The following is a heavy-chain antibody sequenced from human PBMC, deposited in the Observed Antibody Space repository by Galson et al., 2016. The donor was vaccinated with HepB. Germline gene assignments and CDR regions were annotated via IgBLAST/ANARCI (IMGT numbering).Heavy chain of an antibody. CDR1: GFTLRNYD. J-gene: IGHJ6*02. D-gene: IGHD6-19*01. V-gene: IGHV3-13*01. CDR2: WQQGN. Sequence: SLRLSCAASGFTLRNYDGSFFLYSKLTVDKSRWQQGNVFSCSVKGRFTISRENAKNSLYLQMSSLRAGDTAMYYCARVDPWLGAMDVWGHGTTVTVSS. CDR3: ARVDPWLGAMDV.